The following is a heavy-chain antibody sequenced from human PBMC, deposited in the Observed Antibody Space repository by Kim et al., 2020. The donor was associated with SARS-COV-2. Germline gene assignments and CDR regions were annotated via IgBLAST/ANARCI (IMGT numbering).Heavy chain of an antibody. J-gene: IGHJ6*02. V-gene: IGHV4-59*01. D-gene: IGHD3-22*01. CDR3: AREAWLSGWRMDV. Sequence: NCHPSLKSRVTISVDTSKNQFSLKLSSVTAADTAVYYCAREAWLSGWRMDVWGQGTTVTVSS.